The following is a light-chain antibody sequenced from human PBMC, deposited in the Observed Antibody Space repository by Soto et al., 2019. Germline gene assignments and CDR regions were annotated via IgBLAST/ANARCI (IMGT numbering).Light chain of an antibody. Sequence: DIQMTQSPSTLSASVGDRVTITCRASQSISSYLNCYQQKPVKAPKLLIYVASSLQSGVPSRFSGSGSGTEFTLTIRSLQPEDFATDYCQQSYITPFAFGPGTKVDNK. CDR3: QQSYITPFA. J-gene: IGKJ3*01. CDR1: QSISSY. V-gene: IGKV1-39*01. CDR2: VAS.